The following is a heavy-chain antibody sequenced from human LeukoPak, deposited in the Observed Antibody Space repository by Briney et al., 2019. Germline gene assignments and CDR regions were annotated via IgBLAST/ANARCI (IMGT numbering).Heavy chain of an antibody. D-gene: IGHD3-22*01. Sequence: SETLSLTCTVSGGSISSSSYYWGWIRQPPGKGLEWIGSIYYSGSTNYNPALKSRVTISVDTSKNQFSLKLSSVTAADTAVYYCARHHYYYDSSGFDYWGQGTLVTVSS. CDR1: GGSISSSSYY. J-gene: IGHJ4*02. V-gene: IGHV4-39*07. CDR2: IYYSGST. CDR3: ARHHYYYDSSGFDY.